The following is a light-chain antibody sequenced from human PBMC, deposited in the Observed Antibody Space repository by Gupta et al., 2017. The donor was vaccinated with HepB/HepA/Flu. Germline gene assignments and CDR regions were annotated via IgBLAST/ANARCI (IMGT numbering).Light chain of an antibody. V-gene: IGKV3-15*01. Sequence: EIAMTQYPATLSVSPGERATLSCRASQSVRSNLAWYQQKPGQAPRLLIYGASTRATGIPARFSGSGSGTEFTLTISSLQSEDFAIYYCQQYNNWPLTFGQGTKVEIK. CDR3: QQYNNWPLT. J-gene: IGKJ1*01. CDR1: QSVRSN. CDR2: GAS.